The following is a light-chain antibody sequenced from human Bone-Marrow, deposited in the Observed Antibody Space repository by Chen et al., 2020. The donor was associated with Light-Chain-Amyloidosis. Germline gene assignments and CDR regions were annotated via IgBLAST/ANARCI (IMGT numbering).Light chain of an antibody. CDR3: SSYTITNTLV. Sequence: QSALTQPASVSGSPGQSITISCTVASSDVGGDNHVSWYQTHPDKAPKLMIYEVTNRPSWVPDRFSGSKSDNTASLTISGLQTEDEADYFCSSYTITNTLVFGSGTRVTVL. V-gene: IGLV2-14*01. CDR1: SSDVGGDNH. CDR2: EVT. J-gene: IGLJ1*01.